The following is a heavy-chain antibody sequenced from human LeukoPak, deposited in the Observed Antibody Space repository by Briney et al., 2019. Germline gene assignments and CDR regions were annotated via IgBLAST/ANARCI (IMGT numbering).Heavy chain of an antibody. Sequence: VVSVKVSCKASGYTFTSYGISWVRQAPGQGLEWMGWISAYNGNTNYAQKLQGRVTMTTDTSTSSAYMELRSLRSDDTAVYYCARSGGWVPAAPRGYWGQGTLVTVSS. CDR2: ISAYNGNT. CDR1: GYTFTSYG. V-gene: IGHV1-18*01. D-gene: IGHD2-2*01. J-gene: IGHJ4*02. CDR3: ARSGGWVPAAPRGY.